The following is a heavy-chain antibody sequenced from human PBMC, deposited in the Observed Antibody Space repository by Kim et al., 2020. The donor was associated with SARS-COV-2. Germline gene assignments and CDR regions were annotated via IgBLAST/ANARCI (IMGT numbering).Heavy chain of an antibody. J-gene: IGHJ5*01. CDR1: GGSISSSSYY. CDR3: ARDPFDFWSGSVFGWF. Sequence: SETLSLTCTVSGGSISSSSYYWGWIRQPPGKGLEWIGSIYYSGSTYYNPSLKSRVTISVDTSKNQFSLKLSSVTAADTAGYYCARDPFDFWSGSVFGWF. V-gene: IGHV4-39*07. D-gene: IGHD3-3*01. CDR2: IYYSGST.